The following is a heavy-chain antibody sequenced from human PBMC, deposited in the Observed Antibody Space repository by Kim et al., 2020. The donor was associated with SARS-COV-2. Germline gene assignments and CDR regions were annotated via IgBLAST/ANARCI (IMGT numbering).Heavy chain of an antibody. CDR1: GGTFSSYA. V-gene: IGHV1-69*04. CDR3: AREELSYGSGSYYRGAQGMDV. Sequence: SVKVSCKASGGTFSSYAISWVRQAPGQGLEWMGRIIPILGIANYAQKFQGRVTITADKSTSTAYMELSSLRSEDTAVYYCAREELSYGSGSYYRGAQGMDVWGQGTTVTVSS. J-gene: IGHJ6*02. CDR2: IIPILGIA. D-gene: IGHD3-10*01.